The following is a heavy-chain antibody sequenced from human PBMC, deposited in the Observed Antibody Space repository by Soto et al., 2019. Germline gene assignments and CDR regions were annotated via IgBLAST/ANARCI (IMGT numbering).Heavy chain of an antibody. Sequence: ASVKVSCKASGYTFTSYAMHWVRQAPGQRLEWMGWINAGNGNTKYSQKFQGRVTITRDTSASTAYMELSSLRSEDTAVYYCAREARYYYDSSGYSQRYYYYGMDVWGQGXTVTVYS. CDR2: INAGNGNT. J-gene: IGHJ6*02. V-gene: IGHV1-3*01. D-gene: IGHD3-22*01. CDR3: AREARYYYDSSGYSQRYYYYGMDV. CDR1: GYTFTSYA.